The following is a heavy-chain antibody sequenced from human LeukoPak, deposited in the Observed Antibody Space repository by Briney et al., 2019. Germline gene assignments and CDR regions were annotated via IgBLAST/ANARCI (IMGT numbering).Heavy chain of an antibody. CDR3: ARDGGGWLDP. V-gene: IGHV1-46*01. J-gene: IGHJ5*02. CDR2: INPTSGST. Sequence: GASVKVSCKASGYTAIDYYMRWVRQAPGQGLEWMGMINPTSGSTDYAQTFQGRVTMTRDTPTSVFYMEMNGLTSDDTAVYYCARDGGGWLDPWGQGTLVTVSS. CDR1: GYTAIDYY. D-gene: IGHD3-16*01.